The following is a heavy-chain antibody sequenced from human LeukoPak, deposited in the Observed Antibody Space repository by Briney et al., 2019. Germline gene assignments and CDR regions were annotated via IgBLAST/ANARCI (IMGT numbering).Heavy chain of an antibody. D-gene: IGHD2-2*01. V-gene: IGHV1-69*05. J-gene: IGHJ4*02. CDR2: IIPIFGTA. CDR1: GGTFSSYA. CDR3: ARESGYCSSTSCFPFDY. Sequence: ASVKVSCKASGGTFSSYAISWVRQAPGQGLEWMGGIIPIFGTANYAQKFQGRVTITTDESTSTAYMELSSLRPEDTAVYYCARESGYCSSTSCFPFDYWGQGTLVTVSS.